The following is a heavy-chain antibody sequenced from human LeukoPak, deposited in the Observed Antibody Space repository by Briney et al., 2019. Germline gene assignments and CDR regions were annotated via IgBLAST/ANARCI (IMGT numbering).Heavy chain of an antibody. CDR3: ARDNYYDSSGPIDY. V-gene: IGHV3-30*04. CDR2: ISYDGSNK. CDR1: GFTFSSYA. Sequence: GGSLRLSCAASGFTFSSYAMHWVRQAPGKGLEWVAVISYDGSNKYHADSVKGRFTISRDNSKNTLYLQMNSLRAEDTAVYYCARDNYYDSSGPIDYWGQGTLVTVSS. J-gene: IGHJ4*02. D-gene: IGHD3-22*01.